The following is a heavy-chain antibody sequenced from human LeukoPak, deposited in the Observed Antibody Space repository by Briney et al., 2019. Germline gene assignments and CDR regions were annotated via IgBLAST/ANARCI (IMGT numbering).Heavy chain of an antibody. CDR2: IYYSGST. D-gene: IGHD3-10*01. V-gene: IGHV4-59*01. CDR1: GGSISSYY. Sequence: PSETLSLTCTVSGGSISSYYWSWIRQPPGKGLEWIGYIYYSGSTNYNPSLKSRVTISVDTSKNQFSLKLSSVTAADTAVYYCASGPYYYGSGSTYLKNYYYYYYMDVWGKGTTVTISS. CDR3: ASGPYYYGSGSTYLKNYYYYYYMDV. J-gene: IGHJ6*03.